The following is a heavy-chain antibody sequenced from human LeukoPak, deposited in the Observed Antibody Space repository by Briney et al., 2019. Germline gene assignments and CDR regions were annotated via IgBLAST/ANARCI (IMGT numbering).Heavy chain of an antibody. J-gene: IGHJ6*02. CDR1: GFTFGDYA. CDR2: IRSKAYGGTT. V-gene: IGHV3-49*03. Sequence: GGSLRLSCTASGFTFGDYAMSWFRQAPGKGLEWVGFIRSKAYGGTTEYAASVKGRFTISRDDSKNTLYLQMNTLRVEDTAVYYCTRDLMDYDVSTGLHHYYMDVWGQGTTVTVSS. D-gene: IGHD3-9*01. CDR3: TRDLMDYDVSTGLHHYYMDV.